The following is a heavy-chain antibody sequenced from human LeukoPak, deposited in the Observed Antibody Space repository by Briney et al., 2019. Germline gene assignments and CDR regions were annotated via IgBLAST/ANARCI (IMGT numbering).Heavy chain of an antibody. CDR3: ARGIAAAATAYYSYYMDV. D-gene: IGHD6-13*01. CDR1: GGSISSSSYY. Sequence: SETLSLTCTVSGGSISSSSYYWGWIRQPPGKGLEWIGSIYYSGSTYYNPSLKSRVTISVDTSKNQFSLKLSSVTAAGTAVYYCARGIAAAATAYYSYYMDVWGKGTTVTVSS. V-gene: IGHV4-39*07. J-gene: IGHJ6*03. CDR2: IYYSGST.